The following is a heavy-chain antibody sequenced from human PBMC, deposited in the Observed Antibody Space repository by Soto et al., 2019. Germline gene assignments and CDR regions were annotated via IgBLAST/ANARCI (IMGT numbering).Heavy chain of an antibody. Sequence: SETLSLTCTVSGAPITINYWSWIRQAPGKGLEWIGYIYYSGSTNYNPSLKSRVTMSVDTSKNHFSLRLSSVTAADTAVYYCARVNQLAPKRNAFDIWGQGAMVTVSS. CDR3: ARVNQLAPKRNAFDI. CDR1: GAPITINY. CDR2: IYYSGST. J-gene: IGHJ3*02. D-gene: IGHD2-2*01. V-gene: IGHV4-59*01.